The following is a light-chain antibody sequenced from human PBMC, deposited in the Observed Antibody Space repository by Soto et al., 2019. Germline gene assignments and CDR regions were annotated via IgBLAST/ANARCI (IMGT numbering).Light chain of an antibody. CDR2: DAS. V-gene: IGKV3-11*01. CDR3: QQRSNWPPLT. CDR1: QSVSSY. Sequence: EIVLTQSPATLSLSPGERATLSCRASQSVSSYLAWYQQKPGQAPRLLIYDASNRATGIPPRFSGSGSGTDFTLTISSLQAEDVAVYYCQQRSNWPPLTFGGGTKVEIK. J-gene: IGKJ4*01.